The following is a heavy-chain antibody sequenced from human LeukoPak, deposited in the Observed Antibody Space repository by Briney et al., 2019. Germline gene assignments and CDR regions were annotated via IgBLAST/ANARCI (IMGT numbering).Heavy chain of an antibody. Sequence: PSETLSLTCTVSGGSISSYYWTWIRQPPGKGLEWIGYVLYTGSTNYNPSLKSRVTLSVDTSKNQFSLRLSSMTAADTAVYYCARTAGRGVDDAFDIWGQGTMVTVSS. D-gene: IGHD6-19*01. CDR3: ARTAGRGVDDAFDI. J-gene: IGHJ3*02. CDR2: VLYTGST. V-gene: IGHV4-59*08. CDR1: GGSISSYY.